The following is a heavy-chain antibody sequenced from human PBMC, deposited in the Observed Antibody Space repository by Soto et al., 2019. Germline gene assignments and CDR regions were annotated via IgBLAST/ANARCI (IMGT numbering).Heavy chain of an antibody. CDR2: VKDGGHT. J-gene: IGHJ4*02. D-gene: IGHD5-12*01. V-gene: IGHV4-34*01. CDR1: GGSLSGYY. CDR3: ARGQEGVVATH. Sequence: QVQLQQWGAGLLKPSETLSLNCAVTGGSLSGYYWSWIRQPPGKGLEWIGEVKDGGHTNYSPSLRGRVTLSPDTSNNHFSLRLNSVTAADTGVYYCARGQEGVVATHWDQGSLVTVSS.